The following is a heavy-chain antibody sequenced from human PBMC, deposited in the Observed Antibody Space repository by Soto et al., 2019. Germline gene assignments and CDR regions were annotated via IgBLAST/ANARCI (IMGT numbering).Heavy chain of an antibody. Sequence: GGSLRLSCAASGFTFSSYGMHWVRQAPGKGLEWVAVISYDGSNKYYADSVKGRFTISRDNSKNTLYLQMNSLRAEDTAVYYFAKPLGTIFGVVIGDYFDYWGQGTLVTVSS. CDR2: ISYDGSNK. V-gene: IGHV3-30*18. D-gene: IGHD3-3*01. CDR1: GFTFSSYG. J-gene: IGHJ4*02. CDR3: AKPLGTIFGVVIGDYFDY.